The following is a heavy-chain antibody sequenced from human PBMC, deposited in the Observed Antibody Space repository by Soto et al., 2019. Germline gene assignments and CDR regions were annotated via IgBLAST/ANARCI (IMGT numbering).Heavy chain of an antibody. V-gene: IGHV3-23*01. D-gene: IGHD6-19*01. CDR1: GFTFSSYA. J-gene: IGHJ4*02. CDR2: ISASGGST. CDR3: AKARGLIAVEGFDY. Sequence: VQLLESGGGLVQPGGSLRLSCAASGFTFSSYAMSWVRQTPGRGLELVSAISASGGSTYYADSVKGRFTISRDNSKNTLYLQMTSLRAEDTAVYYCAKARGLIAVEGFDYWGQGTLVTVSS.